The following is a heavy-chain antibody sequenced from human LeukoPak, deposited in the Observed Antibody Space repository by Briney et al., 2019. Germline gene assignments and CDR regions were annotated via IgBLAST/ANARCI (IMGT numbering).Heavy chain of an antibody. CDR3: AKDCRLGSSGYYFDY. CDR2: ISGSGGST. D-gene: IGHD3-22*01. J-gene: IGHJ4*02. Sequence: AGGSLRLSCAASGFTFSSYAMSWVRQAPGKGLEWVSAISGSGGSTYYADSVKGRFTISRDNSKNTLYLQMNSLRAEDTAVYYCAKDCRLGSSGYYFDYWGQGTLVTVAS. V-gene: IGHV3-23*01. CDR1: GFTFSSYA.